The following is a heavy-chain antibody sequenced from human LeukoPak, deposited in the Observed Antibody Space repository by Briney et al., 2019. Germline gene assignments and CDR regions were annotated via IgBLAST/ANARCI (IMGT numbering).Heavy chain of an antibody. CDR1: GGTFSSYA. D-gene: IGHD6-19*01. V-gene: IGHV1-3*04. CDR3: ARDASHSSGWYGYFDY. Sequence: ASVKVSCKASGGTFSSYAISWVRQAPGQRLEWMGWINIGDGNTKYSQNFQGRLSITRDTSARTAYMELSSLTSEDTAVYFCARDASHSSGWYGYFDYWGQGTLVTVSS. J-gene: IGHJ4*02. CDR2: INIGDGNT.